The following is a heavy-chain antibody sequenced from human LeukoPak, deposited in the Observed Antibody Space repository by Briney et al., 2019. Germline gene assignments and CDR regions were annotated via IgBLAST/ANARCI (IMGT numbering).Heavy chain of an antibody. D-gene: IGHD3-10*01. CDR1: GFTVISNS. Sequence: PGGSLRLSCAVSGFTVISNSMSWIREPPGRGLEWIGSIYYSGSTYYNPSLKSRVTISVDTSKNQFSLKLSSVTAADTAVYYCARRSYYNRFDYWGQGTLVTVSS. V-gene: IGHV4-39*01. CDR2: IYYSGST. CDR3: ARRSYYNRFDY. J-gene: IGHJ4*02.